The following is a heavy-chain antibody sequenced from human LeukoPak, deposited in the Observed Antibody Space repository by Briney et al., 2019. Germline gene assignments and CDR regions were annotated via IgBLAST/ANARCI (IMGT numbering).Heavy chain of an antibody. CDR3: ARGNYYVDY. J-gene: IGHJ4*02. D-gene: IGHD3-10*01. V-gene: IGHV7-4-1*02. Sequence: ASVKVSCKASGYTFTNYAMNWVRQAPGQGLEWMGWMNTNTGNPTYAQGFTGRFVFSLDTSVSTANLQISILKTEDTAVYYCARGNYYVDYWGQGTLVTVSS. CDR2: MNTNTGNP. CDR1: GYTFTNYA.